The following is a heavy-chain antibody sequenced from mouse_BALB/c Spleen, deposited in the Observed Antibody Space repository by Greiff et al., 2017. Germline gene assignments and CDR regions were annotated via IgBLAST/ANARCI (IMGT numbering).Heavy chain of an antibody. V-gene: IGHV5-6-4*01. Sequence: EVQLVESGGGLVKPGGSLKLSCAASGFTFSSYTMSWVRQTPEKRLEWVATISSGGSYTYYPDSVKGRFTISRDNAKNTLYLQMSSLKSEDTAMYYCTRDGYYAMDYWGQGTSVTVSS. CDR3: TRDGYYAMDY. J-gene: IGHJ4*01. CDR2: ISSGGSYT. CDR1: GFTFSSYT.